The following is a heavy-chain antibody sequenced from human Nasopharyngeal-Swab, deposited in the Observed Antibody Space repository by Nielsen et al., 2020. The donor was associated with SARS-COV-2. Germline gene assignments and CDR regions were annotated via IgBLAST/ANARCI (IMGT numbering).Heavy chain of an antibody. J-gene: IGHJ6*02. CDR2: IGTAGDT. CDR3: ARWGGYVFSGYYYYGMDV. D-gene: IGHD3-3*01. V-gene: IGHV3-13*01. CDR1: GFTFSSYD. Sequence: GESLKISCAASGFTFSSYDMHWVRQATGKGPEWVSAIGTAGDTYYPGSVKGRFTISRENAKNSLYLQMNSLRAGDTAVYYCARWGGYVFSGYYYYGMDVWGQGTTVTVSS.